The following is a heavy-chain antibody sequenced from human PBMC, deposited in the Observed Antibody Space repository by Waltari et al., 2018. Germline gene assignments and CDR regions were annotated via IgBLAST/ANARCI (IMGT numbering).Heavy chain of an antibody. V-gene: IGHV1-69*08. J-gene: IGHJ4*02. CDR1: GGTFSSYA. CDR3: AGVVVVVAAHSGYYFDY. D-gene: IGHD2-15*01. Sequence: QVQLVQSGAEVKKPGSSVKVSCKASGGTFSSYAISWVRQAPGQGLEWMGRNIPILGTANYAQKFQGRVTITADKSTSTAYMELSSLRSEDTAVYYCAGVVVVVAAHSGYYFDYWGQGTLVTVSS. CDR2: NIPILGTA.